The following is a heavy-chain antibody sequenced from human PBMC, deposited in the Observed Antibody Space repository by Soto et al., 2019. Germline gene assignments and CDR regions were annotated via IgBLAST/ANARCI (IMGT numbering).Heavy chain of an antibody. CDR1: GFTFSTYS. Sequence: GGAPRPSRAAPGFTFSTYSMNWGPPAPGNGLEWVSSISSSSTIYYADSVKGRFTISRDNVQNSLYLQMHSLRAEDTAVYYCARERGSGWTFDYWGQGTLVTVSS. CDR3: ARERGSGWTFDY. CDR2: ISSSSTI. V-gene: IGHV3-48*01. D-gene: IGHD6-19*01. J-gene: IGHJ4*02.